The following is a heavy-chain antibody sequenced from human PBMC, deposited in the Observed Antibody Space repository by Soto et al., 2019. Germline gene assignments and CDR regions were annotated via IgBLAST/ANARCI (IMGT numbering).Heavy chain of an antibody. CDR2: ISAYNGNT. CDR3: TRDLGIVGAPSVY. Sequence: ASVKVSCKVSGHSLPELSIHWVRQAPGQGLEWMGWISAYNGNTYYAQKLQGRVTMTTDTSTSTAYMELRSLRSDDTAVYYCTRDLGIVGAPSVYWGQGTLVTVS. J-gene: IGHJ4*02. CDR1: GHSLPELS. V-gene: IGHV1-18*01. D-gene: IGHD1-26*01.